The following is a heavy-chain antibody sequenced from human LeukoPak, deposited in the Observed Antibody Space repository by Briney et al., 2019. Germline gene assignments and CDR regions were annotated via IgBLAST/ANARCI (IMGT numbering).Heavy chain of an antibody. CDR3: AKLITKYFASGSYSIDY. CDR1: AFTFSSYA. CDR2: VGPSGPST. D-gene: IGHD3-10*01. Sequence: GGSLRLSCAASAFTFSSYAMSWVRQSPGKGLEWVSAVGPSGPSTYYADSVKGRFTISRDNSKSTLYLQMNSLRAEDTAVYYCAKLITKYFASGSYSIDYWGQGTLVTVSS. J-gene: IGHJ4*02. V-gene: IGHV3-23*01.